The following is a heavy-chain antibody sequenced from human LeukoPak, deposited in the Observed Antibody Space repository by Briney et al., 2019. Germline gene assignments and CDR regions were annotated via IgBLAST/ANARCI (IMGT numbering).Heavy chain of an antibody. CDR3: ARKVAAENYYYYYMDV. CDR1: GGSISSYY. J-gene: IGHJ6*03. D-gene: IGHD2-2*01. Sequence: SETLSLTCTVSGGSISSYYWSWIRQPPGKGLEWIGYIYYSGSTYYNPSLKSRVTISVDTSKNQFSLKLSSVTAADTAVYYCARKVAAENYYYYYMDVWGKGTTVTVSS. V-gene: IGHV4-59*01. CDR2: IYYSGST.